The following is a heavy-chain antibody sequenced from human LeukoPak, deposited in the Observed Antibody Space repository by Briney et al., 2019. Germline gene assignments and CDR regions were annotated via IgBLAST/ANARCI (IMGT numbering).Heavy chain of an antibody. D-gene: IGHD3-22*01. CDR2: IYYSGST. Sequence: SETLSLTCTVSGGSISSGGYYWSWIRQHPGKGLEWIGYIYYSGSTYYNPSLKSRVTISVDTSKNQFSLKLSSVTAADTAVYYCARISYYYDSSGYRYYFDYWGQGTLVTVSS. CDR1: GGSISSGGYY. J-gene: IGHJ4*02. V-gene: IGHV4-31*03. CDR3: ARISYYYDSSGYRYYFDY.